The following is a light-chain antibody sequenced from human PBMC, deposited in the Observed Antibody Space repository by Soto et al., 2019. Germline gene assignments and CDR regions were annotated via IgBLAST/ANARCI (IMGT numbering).Light chain of an antibody. Sequence: IVVTQSPGTLSLSTGERATLSCRASQSVSSIYLAWYQQKRGQAPRLLIYAASTRATGIPARFSGSGSGTEFTLTISSLQSEDFAVYYCQQYNNWPLTFAGRTKVDI. CDR1: QSVSSIY. J-gene: IGKJ4*01. CDR3: QQYNNWPLT. V-gene: IGKV3-15*01. CDR2: AAS.